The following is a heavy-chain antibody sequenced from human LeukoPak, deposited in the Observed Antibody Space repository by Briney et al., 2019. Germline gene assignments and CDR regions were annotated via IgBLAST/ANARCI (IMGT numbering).Heavy chain of an antibody. V-gene: IGHV3-30*03. CDR1: GFTFSSYG. J-gene: IGHJ4*02. D-gene: IGHD3-10*01. Sequence: GRSLRLSCAASGFTFSSYGMHWVRQAPGMGLEWVAVISYDGSNKYYADSVKGRFTISRDNSKNTLYLQMNSLRAEDTAVYYCASPPLDYYGSGSYILPLFYWGQGTLVTVSS. CDR2: ISYDGSNK. CDR3: ASPPLDYYGSGSYILPLFY.